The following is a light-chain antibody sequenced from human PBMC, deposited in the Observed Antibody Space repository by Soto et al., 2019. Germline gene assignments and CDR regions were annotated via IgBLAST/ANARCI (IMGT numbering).Light chain of an antibody. J-gene: IGKJ5*01. CDR2: GAS. V-gene: IGKV3-15*01. Sequence: EIVMTPSPATLSVSPGERATLSCRPSQSVSSNLAWYQQKPGQAPRLLIYGASTRATGIPARFSGSGSGTEFTLTISSLQSEDFAVYYCQQYNNWPPSITFGQGTRLEIK. CDR1: QSVSSN. CDR3: QQYNNWPPSIT.